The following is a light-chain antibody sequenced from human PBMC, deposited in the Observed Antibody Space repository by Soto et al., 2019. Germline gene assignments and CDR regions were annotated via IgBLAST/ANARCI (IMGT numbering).Light chain of an antibody. CDR1: QGISSY. CDR2: LAS. CDR3: QQVNSFPVT. J-gene: IGKJ5*01. V-gene: IGKV1-9*01. Sequence: DIQLTQSPSFLSTSVGDRVTITCRASQGISSYLAWYQQKPGKAPKLLIYLASTLQSGVPSRFSGSGSGTEFTLTTSSLQPEDFATYYCQQVNSFPVTFGQGTRLEIE.